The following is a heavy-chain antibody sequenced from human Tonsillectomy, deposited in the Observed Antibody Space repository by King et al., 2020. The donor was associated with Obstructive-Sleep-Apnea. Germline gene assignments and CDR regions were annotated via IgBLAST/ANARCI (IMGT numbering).Heavy chain of an antibody. Sequence: QVQLQESGPGLVKPSETLSLTCNVSGGSISNYYWSWIRQPPGKGLEWIGYVYSSGSTNYNPSLKSRVTMSVETSKNQFSLNLNSVTAADTAVYYCARSVGLATIWFDYWGQGILVTVSS. V-gene: IGHV4-59*01. CDR1: GGSISNYY. D-gene: IGHD5-24*01. CDR3: ARSVGLATIWFDY. J-gene: IGHJ4*02. CDR2: VYSSGST.